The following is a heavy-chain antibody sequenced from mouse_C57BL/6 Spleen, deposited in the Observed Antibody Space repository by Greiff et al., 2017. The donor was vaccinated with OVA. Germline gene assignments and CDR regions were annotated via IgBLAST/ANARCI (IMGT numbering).Heavy chain of an antibody. CDR1: GYAFSSSW. Sequence: VQLQQSGPELVKPGASVKISCKASGYAFSSSWMNWVKQRPGKGLEWIGRIYPGDGDTNYNGKFKGKATLTADKSSSTAYMQLSSLTSEDSAVYFCARRVTTVVDAFDYWGQGTTLTVSS. CDR3: ARRVTTVVDAFDY. D-gene: IGHD1-1*01. CDR2: IYPGDGDT. V-gene: IGHV1-82*01. J-gene: IGHJ2*01.